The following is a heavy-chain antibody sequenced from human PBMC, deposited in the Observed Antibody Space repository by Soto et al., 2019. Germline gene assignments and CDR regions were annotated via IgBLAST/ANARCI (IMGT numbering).Heavy chain of an antibody. CDR3: ATNYGSGSTHFDH. D-gene: IGHD3-10*01. CDR2: FIPMVARS. Sequence: QVLLVQSGAEVKKPGSSVKVSCTASGGTFSSYTISWVQQAPEQGPPGMGRFIPMVARSDYARGFQGRVTITADTSTSTVYMQLHSLRSEDTAVYYCATNYGSGSTHFDHWGQGTLVTVSS. J-gene: IGHJ4*02. V-gene: IGHV1-69*02. CDR1: GGTFSSYT.